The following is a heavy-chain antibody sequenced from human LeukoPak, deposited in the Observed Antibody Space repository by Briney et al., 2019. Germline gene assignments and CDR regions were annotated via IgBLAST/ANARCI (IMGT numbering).Heavy chain of an antibody. V-gene: IGHV5-51*01. J-gene: IGHJ3*02. D-gene: IGHD3-9*01. CDR2: IYPGDSDT. CDR3: ARRLLRYFDWLSHDAFDI. Sequence: PGESLKISCKGSGYSFTSYWIGWVRQMPGKGLEWMGIIYPGDSDTRYSPSFQGQCTISADKSITTAYLQWSRLKASDIAMSSCARRLLRYFDWLSHDAFDIWGQGTMVTVSS. CDR1: GYSFTSYW.